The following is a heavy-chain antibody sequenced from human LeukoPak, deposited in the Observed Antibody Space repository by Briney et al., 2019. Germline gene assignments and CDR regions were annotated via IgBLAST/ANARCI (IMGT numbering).Heavy chain of an antibody. D-gene: IGHD5-18*01. CDR2: IWYDGSNK. J-gene: IGHJ4*02. V-gene: IGHV3-33*01. Sequence: GRSLRLSCAASRFTSSNYGMHSVRQAPGKGLEWVAVIWYDGSNKYYADSVKGRSTIPRDNSKNTLYLQMNSLRAEDTAVYYCARDPGRGYTYGYGFDYWGQGTLVTVSS. CDR3: ARDPGRGYTYGYGFDY. CDR1: RFTSSNYG.